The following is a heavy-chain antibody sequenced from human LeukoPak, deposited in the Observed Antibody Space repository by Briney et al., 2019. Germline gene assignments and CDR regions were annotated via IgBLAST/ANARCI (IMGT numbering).Heavy chain of an antibody. CDR2: TYYRSKWSS. CDR3: AREADYGGNSVEFDF. D-gene: IGHD4-23*01. Sequence: SQTLSLTCAISGDSVSSNKAAWNWIRQSPSRGLEWLGRTYYRSKWSSDYAVSVKSRITISPETSKNQFSLQLSSVTPEDTAVYYCAREADYGGNSVEFDFWGQGTLVTVSS. V-gene: IGHV6-1*01. J-gene: IGHJ4*02. CDR1: GDSVSSNKAA.